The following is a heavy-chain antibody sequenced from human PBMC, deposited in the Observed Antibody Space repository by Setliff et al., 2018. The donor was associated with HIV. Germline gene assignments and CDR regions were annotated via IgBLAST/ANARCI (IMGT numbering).Heavy chain of an antibody. CDR3: ARAYTSCWYLELGLSYFDS. CDR1: GYTFTTNY. Sequence: ASVKVSCKASGYTFTTNYIHWARQAPGQGLEWMGWINPNSGGTNYAQKFQGRVTMLRDTSIYTAYMELSRLRSDDTALYYCARAYTSCWYLELGLSYFDSWGQGTLVTVSS. V-gene: IGHV1-2*02. J-gene: IGHJ4*02. D-gene: IGHD6-19*01. CDR2: INPNSGGT.